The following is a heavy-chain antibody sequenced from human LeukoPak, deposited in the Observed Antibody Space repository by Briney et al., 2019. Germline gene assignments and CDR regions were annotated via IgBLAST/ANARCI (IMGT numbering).Heavy chain of an antibody. V-gene: IGHV3-33*01. D-gene: IGHD3-22*01. CDR2: IWYDGSNK. CDR1: GFTFSSNG. J-gene: IGHJ3*02. CDR3: ARLLTYDNGGADAFDI. Sequence: GGSLRLSCAASGFTFSSNGMHWVRQAPGKGLEWVAVIWYDGSNKYYADSVKGRFTISRDNSKSTLYLQMNSLRAEDTAVYYCARLLTYDNGGADAFDIWGQGTMVTVSS.